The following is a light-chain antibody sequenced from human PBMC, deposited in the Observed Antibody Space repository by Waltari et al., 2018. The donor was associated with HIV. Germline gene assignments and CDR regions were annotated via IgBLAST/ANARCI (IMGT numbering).Light chain of an antibody. Sequence: QSVLTQPPSVSAAPGQTVTISCSGSTSTIANKYISWYQHFPGSAPKVIIYDNNKRPSGIPDRFSGSQSATSATLTIAGLQTGDEADYFGGTWDSSLSADVFGTGTSVTVL. J-gene: IGLJ1*01. CDR2: DNN. CDR3: GTWDSSLSADV. V-gene: IGLV1-51*01. CDR1: TSTIANKY.